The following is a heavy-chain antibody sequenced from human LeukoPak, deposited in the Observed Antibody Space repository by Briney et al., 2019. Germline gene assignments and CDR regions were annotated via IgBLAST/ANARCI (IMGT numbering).Heavy chain of an antibody. D-gene: IGHD5-12*01. CDR2: ISPNNGDT. CDR3: AREGPLSSIKH. V-gene: IGHV1-2*02. CDR1: GFTFTDYY. Sequence: VASVKVSCKASGFTFTDYYLHWVRQAPGQGLEWMGWISPNNGDTDYAQKFQGRVRMTTDTSISTAYMDLSRLTSNDTAMYYCAREGPLSSIKHWGQGTLVTVSS. J-gene: IGHJ1*01.